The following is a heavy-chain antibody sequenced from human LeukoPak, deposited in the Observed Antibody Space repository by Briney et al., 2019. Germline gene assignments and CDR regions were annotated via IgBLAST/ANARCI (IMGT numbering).Heavy chain of an antibody. D-gene: IGHD2-15*01. CDR2: ISSSSSYI. V-gene: IGHV3-21*01. J-gene: IGHJ4*02. CDR1: GFTFSSYS. Sequence: GGSLRLSCAASGFTFSSYSMNWVRQAPGKGLEWVSSISSSSSYIYYADSVKGRFTISRDNAKNSLYLQMNSLRAEDTAVYYCARDCSGGSCYLLYYFDYWGQGTLVTASS. CDR3: ARDCSGGSCYLLYYFDY.